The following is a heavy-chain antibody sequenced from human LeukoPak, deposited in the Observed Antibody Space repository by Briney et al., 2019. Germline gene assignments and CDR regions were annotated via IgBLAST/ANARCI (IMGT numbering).Heavy chain of an antibody. D-gene: IGHD3-10*01. Sequence: PGGSLRLSCAASGFTFSSYSMNWVRQAPGKGLEWVSYISSSSSTIYYVDSVKGRFTISRDNAKNSLYLQMNSLRAEDTAVYYCARAYYGSGSYLDYWGQGTLVTVSS. J-gene: IGHJ4*02. CDR1: GFTFSSYS. V-gene: IGHV3-48*04. CDR2: ISSSSSTI. CDR3: ARAYYGSGSYLDY.